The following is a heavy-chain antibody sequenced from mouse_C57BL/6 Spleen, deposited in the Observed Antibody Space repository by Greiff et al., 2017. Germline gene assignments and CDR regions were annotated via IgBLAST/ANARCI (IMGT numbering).Heavy chain of an antibody. D-gene: IGHD2-5*01. CDR3: ARESSNFPFVDV. CDR2: SYPRSGNT. V-gene: IGHV1-81*01. CDR1: GYTYTSYG. J-gene: IGHJ2*01. Sequence: QVQLKQSGAELARPGASVTLSCKASGYTYTSYGISRVKPRTGQGLEWIGESYPRSGNTYYNEKFQGKATLTADKPSSTAYRELRGMTSEDSAVYFCARESSNFPFVDVWGQGTTLTVSS.